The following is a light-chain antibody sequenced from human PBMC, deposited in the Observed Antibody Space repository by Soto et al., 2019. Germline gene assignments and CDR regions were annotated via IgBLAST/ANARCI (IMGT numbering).Light chain of an antibody. CDR1: QSVSSN. CDR3: QQYNNWPPKYT. Sequence: EIVMTQSPATLSVSPGERATLSCRASQSVSSNLAWYQQKPGQAPRLLIYDASTRATGIPARFSGSGSGTEFPLTISSLQSEDFAVYYCQQYNNWPPKYTFGQGTKLEIK. V-gene: IGKV3-15*01. J-gene: IGKJ2*01. CDR2: DAS.